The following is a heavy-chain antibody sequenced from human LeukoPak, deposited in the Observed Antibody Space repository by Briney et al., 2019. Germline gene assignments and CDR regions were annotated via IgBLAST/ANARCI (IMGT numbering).Heavy chain of an antibody. J-gene: IGHJ5*02. D-gene: IGHD3-3*01. V-gene: IGHV1-2*02. Sequence: ASVKVSCKASGYTFTGYYTHWVRQAPGQGLEWMGWINPNSGGTNYAQKFQGRVTRTRDTSISTAYMELSRLRSDDTAVYYCARLDYWRLWFDPWGQGTLVTVSS. CDR2: INPNSGGT. CDR3: ARLDYWRLWFDP. CDR1: GYTFTGYY.